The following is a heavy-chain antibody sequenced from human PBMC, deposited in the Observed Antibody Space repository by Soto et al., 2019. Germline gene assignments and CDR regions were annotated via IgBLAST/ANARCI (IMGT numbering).Heavy chain of an antibody. J-gene: IGHJ4*02. D-gene: IGHD1-26*01. Sequence: QVQLVESGGGVVQPGRSLRLSCAASAFTFSDYPMHWVRQAPGKGLEWVAVISYDGSNKYYADSVKGRFSISRDNSKNTLFLQMNSLRADDTAVYYCAREDGGSDPFDYWGQGTLVTVSS. CDR3: AREDGGSDPFDY. CDR2: ISYDGSNK. CDR1: AFTFSDYP. V-gene: IGHV3-30-3*01.